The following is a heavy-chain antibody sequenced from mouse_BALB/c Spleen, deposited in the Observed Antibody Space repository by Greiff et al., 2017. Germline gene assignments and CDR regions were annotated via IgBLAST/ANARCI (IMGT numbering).Heavy chain of an antibody. CDR2: IDPANGNT. CDR3: ATGTVVAPFDY. J-gene: IGHJ2*01. D-gene: IGHD1-1*01. V-gene: IGHV14-3*02. CDR1: GFNIKDTY. Sequence: VQLQQSGAELVKPGASVKLSCTASGFNIKDTYMHWVKQRPEQGLEWIGRIDPANGNTKYDPKFQGKATITADTSSNTAYLQLSSLTSEDTAVYYCATGTVVAPFDYWGQGTTLTVSS.